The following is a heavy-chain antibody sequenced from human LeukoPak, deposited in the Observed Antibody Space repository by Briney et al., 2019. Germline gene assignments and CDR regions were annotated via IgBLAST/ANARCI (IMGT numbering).Heavy chain of an antibody. J-gene: IGHJ4*02. D-gene: IGHD3-22*01. Sequence: ASVKVSCKASGYTFTSYGISWVRQAPGQGLEWMGWISAYNGNTNYAQKLQGRVTMTTDTSTSTAYMELRSLRSDDTAVYYCATDPWDCDSSGYEFDYWGQGTLVTVSS. CDR1: GYTFTSYG. V-gene: IGHV1-18*01. CDR3: ATDPWDCDSSGYEFDY. CDR2: ISAYNGNT.